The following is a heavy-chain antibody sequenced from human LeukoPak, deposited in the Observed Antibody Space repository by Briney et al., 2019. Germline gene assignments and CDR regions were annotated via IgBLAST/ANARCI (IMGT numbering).Heavy chain of an antibody. V-gene: IGHV4-61*02. CDR2: IYTSGST. J-gene: IGHJ6*03. Sequence: SETLSLTCTVSGGSISSGSYYWSWLRQPAGTGLEWLGRIYTSGSTNYNPSLKSRVTISVDTSKNQFSLKLSYVTAADTAVYYCARDSQYYDSSGYLVYYYYMDVWGKGTTVTISS. CDR1: GGSISSGSYY. D-gene: IGHD3-22*01. CDR3: ARDSQYYDSSGYLVYYYYMDV.